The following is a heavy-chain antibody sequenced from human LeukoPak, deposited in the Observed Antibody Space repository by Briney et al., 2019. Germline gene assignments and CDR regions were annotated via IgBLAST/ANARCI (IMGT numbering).Heavy chain of an antibody. Sequence: KTSQTLSLTCTVSGGSISSGSYYWSWIRQPAVKGLEWIGRIYTSGSTNYNPSLKSRVTMSVDTSKNQFSLKLSSVTAADTAVYYCARRGEKNWNYHYMDVWGKGTTVTVSS. D-gene: IGHD1-7*01. J-gene: IGHJ6*03. V-gene: IGHV4-61*02. CDR1: GGSISSGSYY. CDR3: ARRGEKNWNYHYMDV. CDR2: IYTSGST.